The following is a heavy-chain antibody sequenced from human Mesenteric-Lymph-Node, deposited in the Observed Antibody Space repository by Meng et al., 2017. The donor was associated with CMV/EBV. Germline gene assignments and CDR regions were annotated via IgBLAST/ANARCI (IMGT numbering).Heavy chain of an antibody. CDR2: ISFNGGNK. J-gene: IGHJ6*02. V-gene: IGHV3-30-3*01. CDR1: GFTFSNYW. D-gene: IGHD6-13*01. CDR3: ARDGRDEGIAAAGEYHYYYGMDV. Sequence: GESLKISCAASGFTFSNYWMTWVRQAPGKGLEWVAVISFNGGNKFYADSVKGRFTISRDNSKNTLHLQMNSLRAEDTAIYYCARDGRDEGIAAAGEYHYYYGMDVWGQGTTVTVSS.